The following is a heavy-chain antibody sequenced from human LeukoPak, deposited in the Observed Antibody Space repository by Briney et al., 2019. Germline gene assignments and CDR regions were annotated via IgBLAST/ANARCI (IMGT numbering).Heavy chain of an antibody. D-gene: IGHD6-19*01. CDR2: ISGSGGST. J-gene: IGHJ6*02. V-gene: IGHV3-23*01. Sequence: GGSLRLSCAASGFTFSSYAMSWVRQAPGKGLEWVSAISGSGGSTYYADSVKGRFTISRDNSKNTLYLQMNSLRAEDTAVYYCAKDVSSGWLYYYGMDVWGQGTTVTVSS. CDR1: GFTFSSYA. CDR3: AKDVSSGWLYYYGMDV.